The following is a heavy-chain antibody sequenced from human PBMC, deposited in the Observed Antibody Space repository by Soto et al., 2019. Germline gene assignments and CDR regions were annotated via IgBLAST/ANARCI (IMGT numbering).Heavy chain of an antibody. D-gene: IGHD1-26*01. CDR3: TTWQGALKYLN. CDR1: GFIFSNFG. Sequence: GGSLRLSCAASGFIFSNFGMHWVREAPGKWLDGVAAIYHDAHTKEYAESGKDRFTLSIDNSKNILDLQMHILRAEDTAICYFTTWQGALKYLNWGQGTLVKVSS. V-gene: IGHV3-30*12. CDR2: IYHDAHTK. J-gene: IGHJ4*02.